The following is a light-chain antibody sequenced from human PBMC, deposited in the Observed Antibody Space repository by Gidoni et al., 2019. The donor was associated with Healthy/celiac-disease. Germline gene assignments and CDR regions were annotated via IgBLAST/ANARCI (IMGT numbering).Light chain of an antibody. CDR3: QQLKRYPFT. V-gene: IGKV1-9*01. CDR2: GAS. CDR1: QDINSY. J-gene: IGKJ4*01. Sequence: DIQLTQSPSFLSASVGDRVTITCRASQDINSYLAWYQQKPGKAPNLLIYGASTLQSGVPSRFSGSGSGTEFTLTISSLQPEDFATYCCQQLKRYPFTFGGGTKVEIK.